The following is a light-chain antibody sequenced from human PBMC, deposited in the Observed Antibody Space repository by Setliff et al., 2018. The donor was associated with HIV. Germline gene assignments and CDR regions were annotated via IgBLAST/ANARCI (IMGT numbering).Light chain of an antibody. CDR2: DIT. J-gene: IGLJ1*01. CDR1: SSDIGGYNY. CDR3: CSYAGNYVFV. V-gene: IGLV2-11*01. Sequence: QSALTQPRSVSGSPGQSVTFSCTGASSDIGGYNYVSWYQQHPGKAPKLLIYDITKRPSGVPDRFSGFKSGNTASLTIPGLQAEDEADYYCCSYAGNYVFVFGGGTKVTVL.